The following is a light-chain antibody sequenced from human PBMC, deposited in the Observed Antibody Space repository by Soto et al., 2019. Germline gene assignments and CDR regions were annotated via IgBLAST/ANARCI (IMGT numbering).Light chain of an antibody. CDR3: SSYTSSSTPHV. CDR1: SSDVGGYNY. Sequence: QSVLTQPASVSGSPGQSITISCTGTSSDVGGYNYVSWYQQHTGKAPKLMIYEVSNRPSGVSNRFSGSKSGNTASLTISRLQAEDEADYYCSSYTSSSTPHVFGTGTKVTVL. V-gene: IGLV2-14*01. J-gene: IGLJ1*01. CDR2: EVS.